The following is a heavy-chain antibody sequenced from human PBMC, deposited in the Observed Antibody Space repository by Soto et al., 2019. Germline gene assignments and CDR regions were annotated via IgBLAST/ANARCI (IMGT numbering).Heavy chain of an antibody. CDR2: IPYDGSNK. D-gene: IGHD3-9*01. V-gene: IGHV3-30-3*01. CDR1: GFTFSSYA. J-gene: IGHJ4*02. Sequence: PGGSLRLSCAASGFTFSSYAMHWVRQAPGKGLEWVAAIPYDGSNKYYADSVKGRFTISRDNSKNTLYLQMNSLRAEDTAVYYCARAPFLVGPGDYWGQGTLVTVSS. CDR3: ARAPFLVGPGDY.